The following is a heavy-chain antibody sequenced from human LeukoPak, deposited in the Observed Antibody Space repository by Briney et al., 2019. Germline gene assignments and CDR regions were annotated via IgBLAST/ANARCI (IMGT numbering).Heavy chain of an antibody. CDR2: MNPNSGNT. CDR1: GYTFSGHY. D-gene: IGHD2-21*01. Sequence: ASVKVSCKASGYTFSGHYIHWVRQAAGQGLEWMGWMNPNSGNTGYAQKFQGRVTMTRNTSISTAYMELSSLRSDDTAVYYCARDDVVAGYDYWGQGTLVTVSS. V-gene: IGHV1-8*02. CDR3: ARDDVVAGYDY. J-gene: IGHJ4*02.